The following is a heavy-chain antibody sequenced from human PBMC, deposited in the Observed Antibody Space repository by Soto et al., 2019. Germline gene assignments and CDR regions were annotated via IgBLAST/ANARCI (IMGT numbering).Heavy chain of an antibody. CDR1: GYTFTSYD. Sequence: GASVMVSCKASGYTFTSYDINWVRQATGQGLEWMGWMNPNSGNTGYAQKFQGRVTMTRNTSISAAYMELSSLRSEDTAVYYCARPSVRGELSLFGYYYYYMDVWGKGTTVTVSS. J-gene: IGHJ6*03. CDR2: MNPNSGNT. V-gene: IGHV1-8*01. D-gene: IGHD3-16*02. CDR3: ARPSVRGELSLFGYYYYYMDV.